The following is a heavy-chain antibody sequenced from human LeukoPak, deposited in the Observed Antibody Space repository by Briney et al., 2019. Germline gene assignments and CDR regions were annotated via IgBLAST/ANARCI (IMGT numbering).Heavy chain of an antibody. Sequence: GASVKVSCKASGYTFTGYYMHWVRQAPGQGLEWMGWINPNIGGTRYAQKFQGRVTMTRDTSISTAYMELNRLRSDDTAVYYCSRVRPPGTSSRPDYFYYMDVWGKGTTVTVSS. CDR2: INPNIGGT. CDR1: GYTFTGYY. V-gene: IGHV1-2*02. CDR3: SRVRPPGTSSRPDYFYYMDV. J-gene: IGHJ6*03. D-gene: IGHD2-2*01.